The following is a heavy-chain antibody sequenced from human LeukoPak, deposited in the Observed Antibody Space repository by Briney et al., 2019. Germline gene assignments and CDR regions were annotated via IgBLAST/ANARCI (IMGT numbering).Heavy chain of an antibody. CDR1: GFTFSSYG. Sequence: GGSLRLSCAASGFTFSSYGMHWVRQAPGKGLEWVAVISYDGSNKYYADSVKGRFTISRDNSKNTLYLQMNSLRAEDTAVYYCAKDHAGRRSFWQQLKPYYYYYMDVWGKGTTVTVSS. D-gene: IGHD6-13*01. CDR3: AKDHAGRRSFWQQLKPYYYYYMDV. J-gene: IGHJ6*03. V-gene: IGHV3-30*18. CDR2: ISYDGSNK.